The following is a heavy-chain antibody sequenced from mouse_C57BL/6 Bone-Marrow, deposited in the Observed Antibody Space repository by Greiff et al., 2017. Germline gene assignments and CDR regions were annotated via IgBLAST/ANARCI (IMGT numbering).Heavy chain of an antibody. J-gene: IGHJ3*01. CDR3: ARSGYEYDWFAY. CDR1: GYTFTDYN. CDR2: INPNSGGT. V-gene: IGHV1-18*01. Sequence: VQLQQSGPELVKPGASVKIPCKASGYTFTDYNMDWVKQSHGKSLEWIGDINPNSGGTIYNQKFKGKATLTVDKSSSTAYMELRSLTSEDTAVYYCARSGYEYDWFAYWGQGTLVTVSA. D-gene: IGHD2-4*01.